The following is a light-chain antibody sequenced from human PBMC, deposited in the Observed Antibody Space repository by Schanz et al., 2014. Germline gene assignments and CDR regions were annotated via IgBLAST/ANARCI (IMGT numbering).Light chain of an antibody. CDR2: DAS. V-gene: IGKV1-5*01. CDR1: QTISTY. J-gene: IGKJ4*01. CDR3: QQYHSYPLT. Sequence: DIQMTQSPSTLSASVGDRVTITCRASQTISTYLAWYQQKPGKAPKVLMYDASSLESGVLSRFSGSGWGTEFTLTISSLQPDDFAAYYCQQYHSYPLTFGGGTMVGIK.